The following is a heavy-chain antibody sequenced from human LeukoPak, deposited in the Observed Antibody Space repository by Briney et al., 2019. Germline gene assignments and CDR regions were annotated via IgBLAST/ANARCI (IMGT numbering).Heavy chain of an antibody. CDR2: IKSDGRT. V-gene: IGHV3-74*01. CDR1: GFTFSNYW. CDR3: ARAPSEIGGYYPEYFRH. Sequence: GGSLRLSCAASGFTFSNYWMHWVRHAPGKGLVWVSRIKSDGRTNYADSVKGRFTISRDNAKNTVSLQMNSLRAEDTGVYYCARAPSEIGGYYPEYFRHWGQGTLVTVSS. D-gene: IGHD3-22*01. J-gene: IGHJ1*01.